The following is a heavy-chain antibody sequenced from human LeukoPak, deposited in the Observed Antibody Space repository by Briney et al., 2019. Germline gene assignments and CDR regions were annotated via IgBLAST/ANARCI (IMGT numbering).Heavy chain of an antibody. CDR1: GGSISSYY. CDR2: IYYSGST. V-gene: IGHV4-59*12. J-gene: IGHJ6*02. CDR3: ARGPSRYYDSSGYSGYGMDV. Sequence: SETLSLTCTVSGGSISSYYWSWIRQPPGKGLEWIGYIYYSGSTNYNPSLKSRVTISVDTSKNQFSLKLSSVTAADTAVYYCARGPSRYYDSSGYSGYGMDVWGQGTTVTVSS. D-gene: IGHD3-22*01.